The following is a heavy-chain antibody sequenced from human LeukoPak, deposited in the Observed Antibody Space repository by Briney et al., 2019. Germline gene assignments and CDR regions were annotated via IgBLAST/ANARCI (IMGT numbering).Heavy chain of an antibody. Sequence: GGSLRFSCAFSGFSFSNDIMCLVRQAPGKLLGCSSYISTSSTIIYYAYSMKGRFIISRDNVKRSMYLQMNSLRVEDTGVYYCARLGFGGNAVPYYYYMDVWGKGTTVTVSS. CDR2: ISTSSTII. CDR1: GFSFSNDI. J-gene: IGHJ6*03. CDR3: ARLGFGGNAVPYYYYMDV. V-gene: IGHV3-48*01. D-gene: IGHD4-23*01.